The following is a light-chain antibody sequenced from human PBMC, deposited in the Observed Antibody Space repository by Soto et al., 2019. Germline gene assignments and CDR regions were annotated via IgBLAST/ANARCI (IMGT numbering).Light chain of an antibody. CDR1: ISDVGGYNY. CDR3: SSYAGSLSLYV. V-gene: IGLV2-14*01. Sequence: QSALTQPASVSGSPGQSITISCTGTISDVGGYNYVSWYQHHPGKAPTLIIYEVSNRPSGVSNRFSGSKSGNTASLTISGLQAEDEADYYCSSYAGSLSLYVFGPGTKGTVL. CDR2: EVS. J-gene: IGLJ1*01.